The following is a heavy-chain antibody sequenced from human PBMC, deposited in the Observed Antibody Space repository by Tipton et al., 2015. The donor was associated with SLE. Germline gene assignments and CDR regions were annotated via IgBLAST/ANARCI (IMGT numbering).Heavy chain of an antibody. CDR1: GFTFSNAW. CDR3: TTDHYYGSGSYSTFDY. Sequence: AVSGFTFSNAWMSWVRQAPGKGLEWVGRIKSKTDGGTTDYAAPVKGRFTISRDDSKNTLYLQMNSLKTEDTAVYYCTTDHYYGSGSYSTFDYWGQGTLVTVSS. V-gene: IGHV3-15*01. CDR2: IKSKTDGGTT. D-gene: IGHD3-10*01. J-gene: IGHJ4*02.